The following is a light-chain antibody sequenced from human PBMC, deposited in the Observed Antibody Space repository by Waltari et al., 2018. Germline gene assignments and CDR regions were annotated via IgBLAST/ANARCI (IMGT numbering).Light chain of an antibody. V-gene: IGLV2-14*03. Sequence: QSALTQPAPESGSPGQSITISCTGTSSDVGAYNYVPWYQQHPGKAPKLMIYDVRNRPSGVSNRCSGSKSGNTASLTISGLQAEDEADYYCSSYTTSSTVVFGGGTKLTVL. J-gene: IGLJ2*01. CDR1: SSDVGAYNY. CDR2: DVR. CDR3: SSYTTSSTVV.